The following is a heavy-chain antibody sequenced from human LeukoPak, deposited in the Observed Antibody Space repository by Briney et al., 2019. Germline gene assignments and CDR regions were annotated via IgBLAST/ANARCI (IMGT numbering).Heavy chain of an antibody. CDR3: ARDHHFGALDF. D-gene: IGHD1-26*01. Sequence: PGGSLRLSCTPSGFTFSSAWMTCLRQAPGKGLEWLGNINQGGTVTNYVDSVKGRFSISRDNAKNTMYLQMSSLRVEDTAVYYCARDHHFGALDFWGQGTLVTVSS. CDR1: GFTFSSAW. V-gene: IGHV3-7*01. CDR2: INQGGTVT. J-gene: IGHJ4*02.